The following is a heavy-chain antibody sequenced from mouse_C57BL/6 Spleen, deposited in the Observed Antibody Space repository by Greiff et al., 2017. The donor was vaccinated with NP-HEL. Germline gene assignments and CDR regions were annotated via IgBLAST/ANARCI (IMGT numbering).Heavy chain of an antibody. CDR2: IDPSDSYT. D-gene: IGHD3-2*02. V-gene: IGHV1-69*01. J-gene: IGHJ3*01. CDR1: GYTFTSYW. CDR3: ARGARQLRFPFAY. Sequence: QVQLQQSGAELVMPGASVKLSCKASGYTFTSYWMHWVKQRPGQGLEWIGEIDPSDSYTNYNQKFKGKSTLTVDKSSSTAYMQLSSLTSEDSAVYYCARGARQLRFPFAYWGQGTLVTVSA.